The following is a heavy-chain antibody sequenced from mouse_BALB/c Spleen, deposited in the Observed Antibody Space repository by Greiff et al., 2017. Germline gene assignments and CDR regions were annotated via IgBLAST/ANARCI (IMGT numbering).Heavy chain of an antibody. CDR1: GYTFTDYE. CDR3: TRSPYDYYAMDY. J-gene: IGHJ4*01. CDR2: IDPETGGT. Sequence: QVQLKESGAELVRPGASVTLSCKASGYTFTDYEMHWVKQTPVHGLEWIGAIDPETGGTAYNQKFKGKATLTADKSSSTAYMELRSLTSEDSAVYYCTRSPYDYYAMDYWGQGTSVTVSS. D-gene: IGHD2-10*02. V-gene: IGHV1-15*01.